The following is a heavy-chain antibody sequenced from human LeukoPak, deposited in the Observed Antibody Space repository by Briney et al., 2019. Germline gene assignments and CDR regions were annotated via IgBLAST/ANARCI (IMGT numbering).Heavy chain of an antibody. CDR2: ISSSGSTI. CDR3: ARDVRAVAGLLDY. V-gene: IGHV3-48*03. Sequence: PGGSLRLSCAASGFTFSSYAMSWVRQAPGKGLEWVSYISSSGSTIYYADSVKGRFTISRDNAKNSLYLQMNSLRAEDTAVYYCARDVRAVAGLLDYWGQGTLVTVSS. D-gene: IGHD6-19*01. CDR1: GFTFSSYA. J-gene: IGHJ4*02.